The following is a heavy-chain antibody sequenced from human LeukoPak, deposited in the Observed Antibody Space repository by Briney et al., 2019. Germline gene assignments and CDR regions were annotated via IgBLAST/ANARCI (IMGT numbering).Heavy chain of an antibody. CDR1: GFTFSSYG. V-gene: IGHV3-33*01. CDR3: ARDQAATNTQVRFCLD. D-gene: IGHD3-9*01. CDR2: IWYDGSNK. Sequence: GRSLRLSCAASGFTFSSYGMHWVRQAPGKGLEWVAVIWYDGSNKYYGDSVKGRFTISRDNSKNTLYLQMNSLRAEDTAVYYCARDQAATNTQVRFCLDWGQGTLVTVSS. J-gene: IGHJ4*02.